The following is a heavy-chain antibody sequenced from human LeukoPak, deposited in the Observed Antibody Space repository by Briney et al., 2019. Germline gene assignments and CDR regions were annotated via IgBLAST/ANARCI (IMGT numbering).Heavy chain of an antibody. CDR2: IIPISAVT. Sequence: SVKVSCKASGGTFSSSSISWVRQAPGQGQGLEWMGRIIPISAVTNYAQNFQGRVTITADKSSSTAYMELSSLTSDDTAVYYCARGFSGSYPNRVYWGQGTLVTVSS. D-gene: IGHD1-26*01. CDR3: ARGFSGSYPNRVY. V-gene: IGHV1-69*04. J-gene: IGHJ4*02. CDR1: GGTFSSSS.